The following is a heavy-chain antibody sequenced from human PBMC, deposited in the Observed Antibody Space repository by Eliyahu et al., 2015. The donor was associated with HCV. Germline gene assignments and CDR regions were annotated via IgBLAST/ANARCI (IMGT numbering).Heavy chain of an antibody. V-gene: IGHV4-39*01. CDR2: IYYSGST. CDR3: ARPTPNDPPEEMATSPXVD. CDR1: GGSISSSSYY. D-gene: IGHD5-24*01. J-gene: IGHJ4*02. Sequence: QLQLQESGPGLVKPSETLSLXXTVSGGSISSSSYYWGWIRQPPGKGLXWIGSIYYSGSTYYNPSLKSRVTISVDTSKNQFSLKLSSVTAADTAVYYCARPTPNDPPEEMATSPXVDWGQGTLVTVSS.